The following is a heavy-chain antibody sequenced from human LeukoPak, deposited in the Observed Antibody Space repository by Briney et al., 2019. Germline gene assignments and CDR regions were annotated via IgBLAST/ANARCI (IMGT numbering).Heavy chain of an antibody. V-gene: IGHV3-30*03. CDR1: GFTFSSYG. D-gene: IGHD2-21*02. J-gene: IGHJ4*02. Sequence: GRSLRLSCAASGFTFSSYGMHWVRQAPGKGLEWVAVISYDGSNKYYADSVKGRFTISRDNSKNTLYLQMNSLRAEDTAVYYCARDPVQAWVVTTGGGYYFDYWGQGTLVTVSS. CDR3: ARDPVQAWVVTTGGGYYFDY. CDR2: ISYDGSNK.